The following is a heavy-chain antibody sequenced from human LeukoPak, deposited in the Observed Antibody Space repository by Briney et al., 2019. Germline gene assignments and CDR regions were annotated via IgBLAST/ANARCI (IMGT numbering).Heavy chain of an antibody. J-gene: IGHJ6*03. V-gene: IGHV4-34*01. CDR2: INHSGST. CDR1: GGSFSGYY. Sequence: PSETLSLTCAVYGGSFSGYYWSWIRQPPGKGLEWIGEINHSGSTNYNPSLKSRVTISVDTSKNQFSLKLSSVTAADTAVYYCARLGIVVVPAAISRLGHMDVWGKGTTVTISS. D-gene: IGHD2-2*02. CDR3: ARLGIVVVPAAISRLGHMDV.